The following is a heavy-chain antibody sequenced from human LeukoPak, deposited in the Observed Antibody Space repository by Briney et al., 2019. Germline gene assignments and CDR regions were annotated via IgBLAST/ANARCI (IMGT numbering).Heavy chain of an antibody. CDR3: ARDEPYYDILTGYYMALDY. Sequence: PGGSLRLSCAASGFTFSDYYMSWIRQAPGKGLEWVSYISSSSSTIYYADSVKGRFTISRDNAKNSLYLQMNSLRAEDTAVYYCARDEPYYDILTGYYMALDYWGQGTLVTVSS. V-gene: IGHV3-11*04. CDR1: GFTFSDYY. D-gene: IGHD3-9*01. J-gene: IGHJ4*02. CDR2: ISSSSSTI.